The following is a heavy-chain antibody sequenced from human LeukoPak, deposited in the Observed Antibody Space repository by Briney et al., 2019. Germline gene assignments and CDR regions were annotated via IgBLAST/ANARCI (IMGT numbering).Heavy chain of an antibody. CDR1: GFTFNTHG. J-gene: IGHJ4*02. V-gene: IGHV3-33*06. Sequence: PGGSLRLSCAASGFTFNTHGMHWVRQAPGKGLEWLAAIWFDGSVKHYSDAVKGRFTISRDNSLNTLYLQMNSLRVEDTAIYYCAKDMAIQFLEPAFWGQGTLVTVSS. CDR2: IWFDGSVK. D-gene: IGHD3-3*01. CDR3: AKDMAIQFLEPAF.